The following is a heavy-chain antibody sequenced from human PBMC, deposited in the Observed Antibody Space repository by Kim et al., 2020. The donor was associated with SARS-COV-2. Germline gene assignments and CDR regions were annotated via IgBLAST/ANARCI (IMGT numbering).Heavy chain of an antibody. J-gene: IGHJ6*02. CDR3: ARGKRFGELYHYYYYGMDV. V-gene: IGHV4-31*02. D-gene: IGHD3-10*01. Sequence: SRVTISVDTSKNQCSLKLSSVTAADTAVYYCARGKRFGELYHYYYYGMDVWGQGTTVTVSS.